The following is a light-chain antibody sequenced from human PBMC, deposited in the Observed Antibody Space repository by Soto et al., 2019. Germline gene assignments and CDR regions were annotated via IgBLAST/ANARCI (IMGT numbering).Light chain of an antibody. CDR3: AAWDDSLSGYV. Sequence: QSVLTQPPSASGTPGQRVTISCSGSSSNIGGYYVSWYQQLPGTAPKVLIYRNNQRPSGVPDRFSGSESGTSASLAISGLRSDDEADYYCAAWDDSLSGYVFGTGTKLTVL. V-gene: IGLV1-47*01. CDR1: SSNIGGYY. J-gene: IGLJ1*01. CDR2: RNN.